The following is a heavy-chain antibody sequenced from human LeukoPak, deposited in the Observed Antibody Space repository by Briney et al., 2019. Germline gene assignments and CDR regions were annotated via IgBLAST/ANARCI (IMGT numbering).Heavy chain of an antibody. Sequence: ASVKVSCKASGYTFTGYFIHWVRQAPGQGLEWMGWISPNSGGTNYAQKFQGRVTMTRDTSISTAYMELSRLRSDDTAVYYCARNSYGALDYWDQGTLVTVSS. J-gene: IGHJ4*02. CDR2: ISPNSGGT. CDR3: ARNSYGALDY. V-gene: IGHV1-2*02. CDR1: GYTFTGYF. D-gene: IGHD1-26*01.